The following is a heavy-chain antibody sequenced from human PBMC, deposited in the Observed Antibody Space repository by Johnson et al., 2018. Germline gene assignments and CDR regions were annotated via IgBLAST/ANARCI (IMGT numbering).Heavy chain of an antibody. CDR2: ISYDGGKE. J-gene: IGHJ6*03. CDR3: ARGGIAVTGTEKLYYYMDV. D-gene: IGHD6-19*01. CDR1: GFTFSSYA. Sequence: VQLVESGGGVVQPGRSLRLSCAASGFTFSSYAMHWVRQAPGKGLEWMAVISYDGGKEYFADSVKGRFTISRDNSQNTVYLQLNNLRADDTAVYYCARGGIAVTGTEKLYYYMDVWGPGTTVTVSS. V-gene: IGHV3-30-3*01.